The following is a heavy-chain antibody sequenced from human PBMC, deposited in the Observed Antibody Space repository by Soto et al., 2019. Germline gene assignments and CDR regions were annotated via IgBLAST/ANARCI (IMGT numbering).Heavy chain of an antibody. CDR2: VSHEGANK. D-gene: IGHD6-13*01. J-gene: IGHJ6*01. CDR3: AKDLGYTSSWPGTIHWKGMDV. Sequence: QVQLVESGGGVVQPGGSLRLSCVTSGFTFSTYGMHWVRQAPGKGPEWVAVVSHEGANKYYGDSVKGRFPISRDNSKNTLYLKMNRLGVEDTVVYFCAKDLGYTSSWPGTIHWKGMDVWGQGTTVTVSS. V-gene: IGHV3-30*18. CDR1: GFTFSTYG.